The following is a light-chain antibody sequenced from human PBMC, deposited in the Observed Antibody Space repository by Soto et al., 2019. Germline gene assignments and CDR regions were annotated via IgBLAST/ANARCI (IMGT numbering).Light chain of an antibody. J-gene: IGLJ1*01. CDR2: EVT. CDR1: SSDVGRYNY. V-gene: IGLV2-8*01. Sequence: SVLTXPPSASGSPGQSVTISCIGTSSDVGRYNYVSWYQHHPGKAPKLIIYEVTKRPSGVPDRFSGSKSGNTASLTVSGLQADDEADYYCNSYVGSNNYVFGTGTKVTVL. CDR3: NSYVGSNNYV.